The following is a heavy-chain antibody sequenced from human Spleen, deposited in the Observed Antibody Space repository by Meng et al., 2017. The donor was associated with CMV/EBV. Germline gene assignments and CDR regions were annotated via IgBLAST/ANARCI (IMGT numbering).Heavy chain of an antibody. CDR2: ISESSTYI. CDR3: AREEYYYGMDV. J-gene: IGHJ6*02. CDR1: GFSFSTYS. Sequence: GGSLRLSCAASGFSFSTYSMNWVRQAPGKGLEWVASISESSTYIYYADSVKGRFTISRDNAKNSLYLLMNSLRAEDSAVYFCAREEYYYGMDVWGQGTTVTVSS. V-gene: IGHV3-21*01.